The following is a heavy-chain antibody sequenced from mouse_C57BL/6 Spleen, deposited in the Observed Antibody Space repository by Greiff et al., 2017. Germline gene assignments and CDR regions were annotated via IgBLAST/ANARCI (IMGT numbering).Heavy chain of an antibody. Sequence: EVKLVESGGGLVQPGGSLKLSCAASGFTFSDYYMYWVRQTPEKRLEWVAYISNGGGSTYYPDTVKGRFTISRDNAKNTLYLQMSRLKSEDTAMYYCARLYYYGSSYGYFDVWGTGTTVTVSS. CDR2: ISNGGGST. J-gene: IGHJ1*03. D-gene: IGHD1-1*01. V-gene: IGHV5-12*01. CDR3: ARLYYYGSSYGYFDV. CDR1: GFTFSDYY.